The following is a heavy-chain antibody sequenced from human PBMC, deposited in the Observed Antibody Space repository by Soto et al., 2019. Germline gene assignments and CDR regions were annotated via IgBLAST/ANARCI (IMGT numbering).Heavy chain of an antibody. V-gene: IGHV4-31*03. CDR2: IYYSGST. Sequence: QVQLQESGPGLVKPSQTLSLTCTVSGGSISSGGYYWSWIRQHPGKGLEWIGYIYYSGSTYYNPSLKSRVTISVDTSKNQFALKLSSVTAADTAVYYCARDSYSGGGSGSYYNLVAFDIWGQGAMVTVSS. J-gene: IGHJ3*02. CDR1: GGSISSGGYY. CDR3: ARDSYSGGGSGSYYNLVAFDI. D-gene: IGHD3-10*01.